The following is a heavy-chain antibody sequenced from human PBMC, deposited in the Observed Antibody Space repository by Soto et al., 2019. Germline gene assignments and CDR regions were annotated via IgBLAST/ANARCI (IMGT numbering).Heavy chain of an antibody. CDR1: GFTFSSYS. CDR3: ARDSGYSYGPLDY. V-gene: IGHV3-48*01. Sequence: EVQLVESGGGLVQPGGSRRLSCAASGFTFSSYSRTWVRQAPGKGLEWVSYISSSSSTIYYADSVKGRFTISRDNAKNSLYLQMNSLRAEDTAVYYCARDSGYSYGPLDYWGQGTLVTVSS. CDR2: ISSSSSTI. J-gene: IGHJ4*02. D-gene: IGHD5-18*01.